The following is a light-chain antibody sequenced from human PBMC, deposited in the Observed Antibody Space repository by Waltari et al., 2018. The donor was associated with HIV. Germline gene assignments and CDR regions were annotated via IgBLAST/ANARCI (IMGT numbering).Light chain of an antibody. CDR1: RSVSSN. V-gene: IGKV3-15*01. CDR3: QQYNNWPPWT. Sequence: ETVMTQSPATLSVSPGERATLSCRASRSVSSNLAWYQQKPGQAPRLLVYGASTRAPGVPARFSGSGSGTDYTLSISSLQSEDFAVYYCQQYNNWPPWTFGPGTTVEIK. CDR2: GAS. J-gene: IGKJ1*01.